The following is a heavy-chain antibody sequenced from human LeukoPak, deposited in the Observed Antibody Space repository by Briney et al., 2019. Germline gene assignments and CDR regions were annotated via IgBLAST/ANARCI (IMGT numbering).Heavy chain of an antibody. D-gene: IGHD3-10*01. CDR1: GFTVSSNY. J-gene: IGHJ5*02. Sequence: PGGSLRLSCAASGFTVSSNYMNWVRQAPGQGLEWVSVIYSGGATYYADSVKGRFTISRDDSKNTLFLQMNSLRVEDTAVYYCARRITMVRGFDPWGQGTLVTVSS. V-gene: IGHV3-53*01. CDR2: IYSGGAT. CDR3: ARRITMVRGFDP.